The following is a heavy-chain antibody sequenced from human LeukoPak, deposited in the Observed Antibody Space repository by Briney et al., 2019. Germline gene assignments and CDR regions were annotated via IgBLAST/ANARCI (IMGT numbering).Heavy chain of an antibody. D-gene: IGHD2-2*01. CDR1: GGSISSGSYY. Sequence: SETLSLTCTVSGGSISSGSYYWSWIRQPPGKGLEWIGYIYYSGSTNYNPSLKSRVTISVDTSKNQFSLKLSSVTAADTAVYYCARVRGHCSSTSCWGFDYWGQGTLVTVSS. CDR2: IYYSGST. CDR3: ARVRGHCSSTSCWGFDY. J-gene: IGHJ4*02. V-gene: IGHV4-61*01.